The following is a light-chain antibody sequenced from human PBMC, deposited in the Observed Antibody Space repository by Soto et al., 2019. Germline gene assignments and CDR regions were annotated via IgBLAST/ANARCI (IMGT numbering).Light chain of an antibody. Sequence: EIALTQSPGTLSLSPGERATLSCRASQSVTANYLAWYQQRPGQAPRLLIYAASIGATGVPDRFSGSGSGTEFTLTISRLEPGDFAVYYCLQYGVPLWTFGQGTTVEIK. CDR1: QSVTANY. V-gene: IGKV3-20*01. CDR3: LQYGVPLWT. CDR2: AAS. J-gene: IGKJ1*01.